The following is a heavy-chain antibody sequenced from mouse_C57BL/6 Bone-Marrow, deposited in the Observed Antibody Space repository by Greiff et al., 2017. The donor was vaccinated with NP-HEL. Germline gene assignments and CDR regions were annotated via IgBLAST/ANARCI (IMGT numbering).Heavy chain of an antibody. CDR1: GYTFTSYV. Sequence: VQLQQSGAELARPGASVKLSCKASGYTFTSYVISWVKQRTGQGLEWIGEIYPRSGNTYYNEKFKGKATLTADKSSSTAYMELRSLTSEDSAVYFCAPAYPRFAYWGQGTLVTVSA. CDR3: APAYPRFAY. D-gene: IGHD2-10*01. J-gene: IGHJ3*01. V-gene: IGHV1-81*01. CDR2: IYPRSGNT.